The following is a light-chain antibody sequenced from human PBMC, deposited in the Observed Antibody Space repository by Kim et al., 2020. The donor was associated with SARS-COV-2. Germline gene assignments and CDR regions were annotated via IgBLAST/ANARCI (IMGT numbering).Light chain of an antibody. CDR1: SISSW. V-gene: IGKV1-5*03. Sequence: SISSWLAWYQQKPGKAPKLLIYKAPSLESGVPSRFSGSGSGTEFTLTISSLQAEDFATYFCQQYYSDWTFGQGTKVDIK. CDR2: KAP. J-gene: IGKJ1*01. CDR3: QQYYSDWT.